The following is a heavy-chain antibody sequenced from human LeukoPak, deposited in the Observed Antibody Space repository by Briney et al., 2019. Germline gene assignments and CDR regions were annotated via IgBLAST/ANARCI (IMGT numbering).Heavy chain of an antibody. CDR2: IYYSGST. CDR3: ARDKGGLIVGATSDFDY. CDR1: GGSISSYY. J-gene: IGHJ4*02. D-gene: IGHD1-26*01. Sequence: SETLSLTCTVSGGSISSYYWSWIRQPPGKGLEWIGYIYYSGSTNYNPSLKSRVTISVDTSKNQFSLKLSSVTAADTAVYYCARDKGGLIVGATSDFDYWGQGTLVTGSS. V-gene: IGHV4-59*12.